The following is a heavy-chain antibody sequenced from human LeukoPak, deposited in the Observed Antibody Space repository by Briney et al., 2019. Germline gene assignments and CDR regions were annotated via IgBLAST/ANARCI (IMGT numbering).Heavy chain of an antibody. J-gene: IGHJ4*02. CDR3: ARDCSGGSCYSLFDY. D-gene: IGHD2-15*01. CDR2: KQNDGSTT. Sequence: GGSLRLSCAASGFTFSHYGMHWVRQAPGKGLEWVAFKQNDGSTTFYADSVKGRFTISRDNAKNSLYLQMNSLRAEGTAVYYCARDCSGGSCYSLFDYWGQGTLVTVSS. CDR1: GFTFSHYG. V-gene: IGHV3-30*12.